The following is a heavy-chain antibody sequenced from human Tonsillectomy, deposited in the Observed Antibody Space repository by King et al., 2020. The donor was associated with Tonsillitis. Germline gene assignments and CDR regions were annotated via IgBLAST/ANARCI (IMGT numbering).Heavy chain of an antibody. J-gene: IGHJ1*01. V-gene: IGHV3-23*04. CDR1: GFTFSSYA. CDR3: AKDLRPGSYSTAEYFHH. CDR2: ISGRAGST. D-gene: IGHD3-10*01. Sequence: VQLVESGGGLVQPGGSLRLSCAASGFTFSSYAMSWVRQAPGKGLEWVSTISGRAGSTYYAGSVTGRSTISRDNSKNTLYLEVNSLRAEDTAVYYCAKDLRPGSYSTAEYFHHWGQGTLVTVSS.